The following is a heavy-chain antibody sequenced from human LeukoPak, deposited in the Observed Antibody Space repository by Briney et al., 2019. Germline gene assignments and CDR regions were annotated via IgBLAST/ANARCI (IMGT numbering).Heavy chain of an antibody. J-gene: IGHJ4*02. Sequence: GGSLRLSCTASGFTFSTLAMSWVRQAPGKGLEWVSSISSRGDDTSYADSVKGRFTISRDNSKNTLCLQLNSLRVDDAAIYYCAKHRRSTLVTAYFDSWGQGTLVTVSS. V-gene: IGHV3-23*01. CDR1: GFTFSTLA. D-gene: IGHD2-21*02. CDR3: AKHRRSTLVTAYFDS. CDR2: ISSRGDDT.